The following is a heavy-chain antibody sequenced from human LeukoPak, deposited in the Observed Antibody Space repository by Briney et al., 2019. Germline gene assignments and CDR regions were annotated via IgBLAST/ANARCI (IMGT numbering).Heavy chain of an antibody. V-gene: IGHV4-39*01. Sequence: KPSETLSLTCTVSGGSISSSSYYWGWIRQPPGKGLEWIGSIYYSGSTYYNPSLKSRVTISVDTSKNQFSLKLSSVTAADTAMYYCASGQYYDLWSVYYVDWGQGTLVTVSA. J-gene: IGHJ4*02. D-gene: IGHD3-3*01. CDR2: IYYSGST. CDR3: ASGQYYDLWSVYYVD. CDR1: GGSISSSSYY.